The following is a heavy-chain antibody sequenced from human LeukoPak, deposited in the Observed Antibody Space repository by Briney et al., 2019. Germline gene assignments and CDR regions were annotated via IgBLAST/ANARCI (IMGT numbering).Heavy chain of an antibody. CDR2: IGGSGDNA. Sequence: GGSLRLSCVASGFTFSNYAMSWVRQAPGKGLEWVSTIGGSGDNAYYADSVKGRFTISRDKSKKTLYLQMNSLRAEDTAIYYCAKDVEVFYVLTDFSPYGMDVWGQGTTVTVSS. V-gene: IGHV3-23*01. CDR1: GFTFSNYA. J-gene: IGHJ6*02. CDR3: AKDVEVFYVLTDFSPYGMDV. D-gene: IGHD2/OR15-2a*01.